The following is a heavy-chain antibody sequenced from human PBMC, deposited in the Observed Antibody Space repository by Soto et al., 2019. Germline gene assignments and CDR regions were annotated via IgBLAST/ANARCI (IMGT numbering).Heavy chain of an antibody. D-gene: IGHD2-21*01. V-gene: IGHV4-34*01. J-gene: IGHJ3*01. CDR2: INHSGST. CDR1: GGSFSGYY. Sequence: QVQLQQWGAGLLKPSETLSLTCGVYGGSFSGYYWNWIRQSPGKGLEWIGDINHSGSTNYNPSLKSRVTMSVDASKNQFSLRLNSVTAADTAVYYCASPGFSCGDDCYLRGRFDVWGQGTMIIVSS. CDR3: ASPGFSCGDDCYLRGRFDV.